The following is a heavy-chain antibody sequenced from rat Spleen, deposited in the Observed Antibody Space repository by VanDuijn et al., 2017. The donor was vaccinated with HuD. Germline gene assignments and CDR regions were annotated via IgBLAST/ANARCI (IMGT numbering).Heavy chain of an antibody. CDR1: GFSLTTYN. D-gene: IGHD1-2*01. CDR2: IWGGGST. Sequence: QVQLMESGPGLVQPSQTLSLTCTVSGFSLTTYNVHWVRQPPGKGLEWMGSIWGGGSTDYHSALKSRLSISRDTSKSQVFLKMNSLQTEDTATYYCARPSYYSSYMEYWGQGVMVTVSS. J-gene: IGHJ2*01. V-gene: IGHV2-45*01. CDR3: ARPSYYSSYMEY.